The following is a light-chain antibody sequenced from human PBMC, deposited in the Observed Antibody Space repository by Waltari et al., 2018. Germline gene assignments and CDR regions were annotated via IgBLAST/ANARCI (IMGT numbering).Light chain of an antibody. CDR2: QDN. Sequence: SYELTQPPSLSVSPGQTTSITCSGDKMGEKYASWYQQKPGQSPTLVIYQDNTRPSGNPERFSGSNSGNTATLTISGAQATDEAEYYCQTWDSSSVVFGGGTKLSVL. CDR3: QTWDSSSVV. J-gene: IGLJ2*01. CDR1: KMGEKY. V-gene: IGLV3-1*01.